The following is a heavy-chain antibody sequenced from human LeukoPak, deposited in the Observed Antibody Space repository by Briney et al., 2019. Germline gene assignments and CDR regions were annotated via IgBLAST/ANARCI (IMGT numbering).Heavy chain of an antibody. CDR2: ISSSSSYI. CDR3: ASHRAWFGELLPTDY. Sequence: GGSLRLSCAASGFTFSSYSMNWVRQAPGKGLEWVSSISSSSSYIYYADSVKGRFTISRDNAKNSLYLQMNSLRAEDTAVYYRASHRAWFGELLPTDYWGQGTLVTVSS. D-gene: IGHD3-10*01. CDR1: GFTFSSYS. J-gene: IGHJ4*02. V-gene: IGHV3-21*01.